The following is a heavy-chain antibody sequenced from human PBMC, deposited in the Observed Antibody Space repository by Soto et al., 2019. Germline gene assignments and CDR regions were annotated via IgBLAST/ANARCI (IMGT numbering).Heavy chain of an antibody. CDR3: ARGAPPYSSSWYYFDY. V-gene: IGHV4-59*01. CDR1: GGSSGSYD. D-gene: IGHD6-13*01. CDR2: IYYSGST. J-gene: IGHJ4*02. Sequence: SETLSLTCSVAGGSSGSYDWSWIRQHPGKGLEWIGYIYYSGSTNYNPSLKSRVTISVDTSKNQFSLKLSSVTAADTAVYYCARGAPPYSSSWYYFDYWGQGTLVTVSS.